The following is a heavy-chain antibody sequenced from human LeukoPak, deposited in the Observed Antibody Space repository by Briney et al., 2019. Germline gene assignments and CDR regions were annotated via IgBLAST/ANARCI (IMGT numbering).Heavy chain of an antibody. J-gene: IGHJ4*02. CDR2: INPNSGGT. CDR3: ARNGRGTYDY. D-gene: IGHD3-16*01. V-gene: IGHV1-2*02. Sequence: GASVTLSCKTSGYTFTAYFFHWVRHAPGQGLEWMGWINPNSGGTKYAQKFQGRVTMTRDTSISTTYMELSRLSSDDTAVYYCARNGRGTYDYWGQGTLVTVSS. CDR1: GYTFTAYF.